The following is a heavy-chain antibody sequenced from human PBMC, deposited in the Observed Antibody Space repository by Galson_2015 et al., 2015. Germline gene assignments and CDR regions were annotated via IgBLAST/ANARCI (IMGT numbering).Heavy chain of an antibody. CDR3: AGRRYFDY. J-gene: IGHJ4*02. CDR2: ISSGGSTI. V-gene: IGHV3-48*03. D-gene: IGHD1-26*01. Sequence: SLRLSCAASGFTFSSYEMNWVRQAPGKGLEWVSYISSGGSTIYYADSVKGRFTISRDNSKNSLYLQMNGLRAEDTAVYYCAGRRYFDYWGQGTLVTVSS. CDR1: GFTFSSYE.